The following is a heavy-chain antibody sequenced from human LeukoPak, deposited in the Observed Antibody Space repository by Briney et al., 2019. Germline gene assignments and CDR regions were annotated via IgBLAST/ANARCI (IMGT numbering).Heavy chain of an antibody. Sequence: SVKVSCKASGGTFSSYAISWVRQAPGQGLEWMGGIIPIFGTANYAQKFQGRVTITADKSTSTAYMELSSLRSEDTAVYYCARGYYDSSGLFDYWGQGTLVTVSS. CDR1: GGTFSSYA. V-gene: IGHV1-69*06. J-gene: IGHJ4*02. CDR3: ARGYYDSSGLFDY. CDR2: IIPIFGTA. D-gene: IGHD3-22*01.